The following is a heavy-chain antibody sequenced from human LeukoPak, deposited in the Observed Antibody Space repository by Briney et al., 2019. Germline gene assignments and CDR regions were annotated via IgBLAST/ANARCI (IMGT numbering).Heavy chain of an antibody. J-gene: IGHJ6*04. CDR3: ASATLRCSGGSCYEMDV. Sequence: SVKVSCKASGVTFSSYTISWVRQAPGQGLEWMGGIIPLFGTPDYAQKFQDRLTITADKSTSTAYMELTSLRSEDTAVYYCASATLRCSGGSCYEMDVWGKGTTVTVSS. CDR1: GVTFSSYT. V-gene: IGHV1-69*06. D-gene: IGHD2-15*01. CDR2: IIPLFGTP.